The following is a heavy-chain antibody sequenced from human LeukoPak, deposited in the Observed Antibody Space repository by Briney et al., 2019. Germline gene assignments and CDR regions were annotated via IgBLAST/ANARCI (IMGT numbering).Heavy chain of an antibody. CDR1: GYTFTSYY. Sequence: ASVKVSCKASGYTFTSYYMHWVRQAPGQGLEWMGIINPSGGSTSYAQKFQGRVTMTRDTSTSTVYLELGSLRSEDTAVYYCARDAALTGPLDYWGQGTLVTVSS. D-gene: IGHD1-20*01. CDR3: ARDAALTGPLDY. CDR2: INPSGGST. V-gene: IGHV1-46*01. J-gene: IGHJ4*02.